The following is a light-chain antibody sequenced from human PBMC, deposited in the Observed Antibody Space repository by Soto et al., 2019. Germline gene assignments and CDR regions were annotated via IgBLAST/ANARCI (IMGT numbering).Light chain of an antibody. CDR1: QSVSSY. Sequence: EIVLTQSPATLSLSPGERATLSCSASQSVSSYLAWYQHKPGQAPRLLIYGTSNRATGIPARFSGSGSGTDFTLTISSLEPEDFAVYYCQQRSNWPLITFGQGTRLEIK. V-gene: IGKV3-11*01. CDR2: GTS. J-gene: IGKJ5*01. CDR3: QQRSNWPLIT.